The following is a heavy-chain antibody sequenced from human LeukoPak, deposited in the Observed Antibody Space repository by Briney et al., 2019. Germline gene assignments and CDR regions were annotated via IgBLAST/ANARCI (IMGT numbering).Heavy chain of an antibody. CDR1: GLTFSSYW. V-gene: IGHV3-74*01. Sequence: GGSLRLSCAASGLTFSSYWMHWVRQAPGKGLVWVSRINSDGSSTSYADSVKGRFTISRDNAKNTLYLQMNSLRAEDTAVYYCARAKLRYFDWLTRDDAFDIWGQGTMVTVSS. CDR2: INSDGSST. CDR3: ARAKLRYFDWLTRDDAFDI. D-gene: IGHD3-9*01. J-gene: IGHJ3*02.